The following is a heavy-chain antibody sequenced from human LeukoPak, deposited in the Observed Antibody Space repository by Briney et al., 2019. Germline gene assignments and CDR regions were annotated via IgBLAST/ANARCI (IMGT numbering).Heavy chain of an antibody. J-gene: IGHJ6*02. V-gene: IGHV4-59*11. CDR3: VRSATIAVFRYGMDV. Sequence: PSGTLSLTCSVSGGSITSLYWSWVRQPPGKGLEYVGYVHQTGVTNYNPSLRGRVTVSMDTSKNQFSLKLNSVTAADTAVYYCVRSATIAVFRYGMDVWGQGTMVTVSS. CDR2: VHQTGVT. CDR1: GGSITSLY. D-gene: IGHD5-24*01.